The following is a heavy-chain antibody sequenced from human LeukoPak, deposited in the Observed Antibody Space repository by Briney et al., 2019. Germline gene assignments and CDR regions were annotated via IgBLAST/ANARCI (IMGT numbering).Heavy chain of an antibody. CDR1: GTSITTFY. CDR3: ARYTSTYYHGFFDS. D-gene: IGHD3-22*01. J-gene: IGHJ4*02. CDR2: MHYSGST. V-gene: IGHV4-59*01. Sequence: PSETLSLTCSVSGTSITTFYWTWLRQPPGKGLEWIGYMHYSGSTNYNPSLKSRLTTSVDTSKKRFSLRLSSVTAADTAVYYCARYTSTYYHGFFDSWGQGILVTVTS.